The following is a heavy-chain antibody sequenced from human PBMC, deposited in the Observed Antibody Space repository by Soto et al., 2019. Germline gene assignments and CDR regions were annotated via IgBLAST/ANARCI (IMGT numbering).Heavy chain of an antibody. V-gene: IGHV1-8*01. D-gene: IGHD3-10*01. CDR3: ARVQSYYYGMDV. CDR1: GYTFTSYD. CDR2: MNPNSGNT. Sequence: GASVKVSCKASGYTFTSYDINWVRQATGQGLEWMGWMNPNSGNTGYAQKFKGRVTMTRNTSISTAYMELSSLRSEDTAVYYCARVQSYYYGMDVWGQGTTVTVSS. J-gene: IGHJ6*02.